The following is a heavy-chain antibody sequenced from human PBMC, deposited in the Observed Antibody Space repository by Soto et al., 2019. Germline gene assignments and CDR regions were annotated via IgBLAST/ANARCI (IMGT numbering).Heavy chain of an antibody. CDR2: IYYSGST. J-gene: IGHJ2*01. Sequence: PLETLSLTCTVSGGSRSSSSYYWGLIRQPPGKGLEWIGSIYYSGSTYYNPSLKSRVTISVDTSKNQFSLKLSSVTAADTAVYYCASPNIVVVTATRYFDLWGRGTLVTVSS. D-gene: IGHD2-21*02. CDR3: ASPNIVVVTATRYFDL. V-gene: IGHV4-39*01. CDR1: GGSRSSSSYY.